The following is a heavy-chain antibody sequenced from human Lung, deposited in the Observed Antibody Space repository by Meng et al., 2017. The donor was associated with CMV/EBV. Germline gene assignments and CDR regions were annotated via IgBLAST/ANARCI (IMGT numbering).Heavy chain of an antibody. CDR3: AKGNGMVDY. CDR2: GWFDGSKE. Sequence: LCCEAYGVNLKNYGRQWVRQAAGRGVEWVAIGWFDGSKESYVNSVKSRFTVSRDISKNTVYLQMNSLRAEDTAVYYCAKGNGMVDYWGQGTLVTVSS. V-gene: IGHV3-33*03. CDR1: GVNLKNYG. J-gene: IGHJ4*02. D-gene: IGHD2-8*01.